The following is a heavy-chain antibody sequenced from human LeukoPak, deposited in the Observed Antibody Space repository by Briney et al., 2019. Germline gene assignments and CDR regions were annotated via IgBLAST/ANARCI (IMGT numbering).Heavy chain of an antibody. CDR1: GGTFSSHA. V-gene: IGHV1-69*05. CDR2: IIPIFGTA. D-gene: IGHD2-2*02. CDR3: ARAQGGEYCSSTSCYTINSWFDP. J-gene: IGHJ5*02. Sequence: SVKVSCKASGGTFSSHAISWVRQAPGQGLEWMGGIIPIFGTANYAQKFQGRVTITTDESTSTAYMELSSLRSEDTAVYYCARAQGGEYCSSTSCYTINSWFDPWGQGTLVTVSS.